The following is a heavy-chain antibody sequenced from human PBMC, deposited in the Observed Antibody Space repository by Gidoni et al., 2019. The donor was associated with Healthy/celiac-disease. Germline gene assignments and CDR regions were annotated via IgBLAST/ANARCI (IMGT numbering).Heavy chain of an antibody. Sequence: QVQLQESCPGLVKPSETLSLTCTVSGGSISSYYWSWIRQPPGKGLEWIGYSYYRGSTNYNPSLKSRVTISVDKSKNQFSLKLSSVTAADAAVYYCAGSTVVTYIDYWGQGTLVTVSS. J-gene: IGHJ4*02. CDR3: AGSTVVTYIDY. CDR2: SYYRGST. V-gene: IGHV4-59*01. D-gene: IGHD4-17*01. CDR1: GGSISSYY.